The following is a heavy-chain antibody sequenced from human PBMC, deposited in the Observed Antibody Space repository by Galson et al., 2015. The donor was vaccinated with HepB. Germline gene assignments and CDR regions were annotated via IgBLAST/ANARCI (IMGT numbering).Heavy chain of an antibody. D-gene: IGHD1/OR15-1a*01. CDR2: ISYDGSK. Sequence: LRLSCAASGFTFSSYDLYWVRQAPGKGLEWVAVISYDGSKTYADSVKGRFTISRDNSKSTLYLHMNSLRFEDTSMYYCARVRINNLDYWGQGTLVTVSS. J-gene: IGHJ4*02. CDR3: ARVRINNLDY. CDR1: GFTFSSYD. V-gene: IGHV3-30-3*01.